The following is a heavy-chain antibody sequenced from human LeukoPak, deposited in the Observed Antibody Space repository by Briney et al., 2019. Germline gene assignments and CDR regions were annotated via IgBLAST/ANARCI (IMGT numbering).Heavy chain of an antibody. CDR3: TKDILSDYGGNSFDY. D-gene: IGHD4-23*01. CDR2: ISWNSGSI. Sequence: GGSLRLSCAASGFTFDDYAMHWVRHAPGKGLEGVSGISWNSGSIGYADSVRGRFTISRDNAKNSLYMQMNSLRAEDTALYYCTKDILSDYGGNSFDYWDQGTLVTVSS. J-gene: IGHJ4*02. CDR1: GFTFDDYA. V-gene: IGHV3-9*01.